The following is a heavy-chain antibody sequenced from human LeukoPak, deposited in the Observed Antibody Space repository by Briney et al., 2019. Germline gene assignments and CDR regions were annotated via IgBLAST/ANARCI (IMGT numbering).Heavy chain of an antibody. CDR3: AKGGSTRPWSFDI. CDR1: GGTFSSYT. D-gene: IGHD2-2*01. J-gene: IGHJ3*02. V-gene: IGHV1-69*02. CDR2: IIPILGIA. Sequence: ASVKVSCKASGGTFSSYTISWVRQAPGQGLEWMGRIIPILGIANYAQKFQGRVTITADKSTSTAYMELSSLRSEDTAVYYCAKGGSTRPWSFDIWGQGTMVTVSS.